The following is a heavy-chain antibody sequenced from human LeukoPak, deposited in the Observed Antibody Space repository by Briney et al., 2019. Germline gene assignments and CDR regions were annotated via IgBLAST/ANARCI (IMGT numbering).Heavy chain of an antibody. CDR3: TRDYGYSSSFDY. Sequence: QPGGSLRLSCAASGFTFSSYAMSWVRQAPGKGLEWVSYISGGSSTIHYADSVKGRFTISRDNAKNSLYLQMNSLRDEDTALYYCTRDYGYSSSFDYWGQGTLVTVSS. V-gene: IGHV3-48*02. D-gene: IGHD6-13*01. CDR2: ISGGSSTI. CDR1: GFTFSSYA. J-gene: IGHJ4*02.